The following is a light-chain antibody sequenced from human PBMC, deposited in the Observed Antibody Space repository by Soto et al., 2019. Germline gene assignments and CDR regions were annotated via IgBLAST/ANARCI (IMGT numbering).Light chain of an antibody. J-gene: IGLJ3*02. CDR2: EDK. CDR3: HSYDNNQRV. CDR1: SGSIATNY. Sequence: NFMLTQPHSVSESPGKTVTISCTRSSGSIATNYVQWYQQRPGSAPTIVIYEDKQRPSGVPDRFSGSIDSSSNSASLTISGLKTEDEADYYCHSYDNNQRVFGGGTKLTVL. V-gene: IGLV6-57*04.